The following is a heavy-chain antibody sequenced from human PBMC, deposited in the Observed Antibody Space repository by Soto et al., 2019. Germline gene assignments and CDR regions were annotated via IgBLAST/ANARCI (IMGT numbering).Heavy chain of an antibody. V-gene: IGHV1-18*01. J-gene: IGHJ5*02. Sequence: QIQLVQSGGEVRKPGASVKLSCKASGYTFTTYGISWVRQRPGQGLEWMGWISAFNGNTKSTQEFQGRVTMTTDTSTTTAYMEVKRLTSDASAVSFGARGSGDTGSAWLDPWGQGTLVTVSS. D-gene: IGHD1-1*01. CDR3: ARGSGDTGSAWLDP. CDR1: GYTFTTYG. CDR2: ISAFNGNT.